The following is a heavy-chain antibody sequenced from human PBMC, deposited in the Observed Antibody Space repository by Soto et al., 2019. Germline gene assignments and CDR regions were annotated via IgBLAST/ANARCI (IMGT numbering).Heavy chain of an antibody. CDR1: GGSIISSSYY. D-gene: IGHD6-13*01. CDR2: IYYSGST. J-gene: IGHJ6*02. V-gene: IGHV4-39*01. CDR3: ARQGSSSWYWNYYYGMDV. Sequence: PSETLSLTCTVSGGSIISSSYYCVCIRQPPWNGLEWIGSIYYSGSTYYNPSLKSRVTISVDTSKNQFSLKLSSVTAADTAVYYCARQGSSSWYWNYYYGMDVWGQGTTVTVSS.